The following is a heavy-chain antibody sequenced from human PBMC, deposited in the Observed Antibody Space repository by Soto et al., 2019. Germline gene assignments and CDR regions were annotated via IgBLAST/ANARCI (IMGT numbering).Heavy chain of an antibody. CDR3: ARGSRSIFGLVIINPYKAPFDY. D-gene: IGHD3-3*01. V-gene: IGHV3-48*02. CDR2: ISSSSSTI. CDR1: GFTFSSYS. Sequence: GGSLRLSCAASGFTFSSYSMNWVRQAPGKGLEWVSYISSSSSTIYYADSVKGRFTISRDNAKNSLYLQMNSLRDEDTAVYYCARGSRSIFGLVIINPYKAPFDYRGQGTLVTVSS. J-gene: IGHJ4*02.